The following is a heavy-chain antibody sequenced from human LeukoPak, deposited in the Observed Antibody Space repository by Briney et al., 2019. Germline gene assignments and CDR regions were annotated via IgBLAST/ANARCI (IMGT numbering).Heavy chain of an antibody. CDR2: ITHTGANT. CDR1: GFTFSNYA. D-gene: IGHD3-10*01. J-gene: IGHJ6*02. V-gene: IGHV3-23*01. CDR3: AGHKSEGSGAGYYYYYGMDV. Sequence: GGSLRLSCVASGFTFSNYAISWVRQAPGKGLEWVSTITHTGANTYYADSVMGRFTISRDNSMNTLYLQMNSLRAEDTAIYYCAGHKSEGSGAGYYYYYGMDVWGQGTTVTVSS.